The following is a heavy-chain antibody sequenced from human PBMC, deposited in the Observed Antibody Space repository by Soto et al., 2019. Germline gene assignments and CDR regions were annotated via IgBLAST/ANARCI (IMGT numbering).Heavy chain of an antibody. Sequence: SETLSLTCAVSGGSISSGGYSWSWIRQPPGKGLEWIGYIYHSGSTYYNPSLKSRVTISVDKSKNQFSLKLSSVTAADTAVYYCARGPPFHWGQGTLVTVSS. V-gene: IGHV4-30-2*01. J-gene: IGHJ4*02. CDR1: GGSISSGGYS. D-gene: IGHD3-16*01. CDR3: ARGPPFH. CDR2: IYHSGST.